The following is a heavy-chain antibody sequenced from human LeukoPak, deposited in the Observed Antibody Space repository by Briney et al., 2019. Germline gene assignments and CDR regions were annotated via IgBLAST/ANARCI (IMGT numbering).Heavy chain of an antibody. CDR3: AKSTSSSWSHQGY. J-gene: IGHJ4*02. V-gene: IGHV3-74*01. Sequence: GGSLRLSCAASGITFSNYWMHWVRQAPGKGPVWVSRISSDGSSIAYAESVRGRFTISRDNAKNSLYLQMNSLRAEDTAVYYCAKSTSSSWSHQGYWGQGTLVTVSS. CDR1: GITFSNYW. D-gene: IGHD6-13*01. CDR2: ISSDGSSI.